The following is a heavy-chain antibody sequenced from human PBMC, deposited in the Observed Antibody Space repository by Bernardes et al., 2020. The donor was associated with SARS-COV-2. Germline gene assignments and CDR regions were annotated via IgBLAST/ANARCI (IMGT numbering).Heavy chain of an antibody. CDR2: ISPRGSTT. D-gene: IGHD4-4*01. CDR1: GLPFSSCS. CDR3: ASVEMTTNLGALDI. Sequence: VGSLILSCAASGLPFSSCSMNWVRQAPGKGLEWVSYISPRGSTTHYADSVKGRFTISRDNAKNSLYLQMNSLRAEDTAVYYCASVEMTTNLGALDIWGQGTTVTVSS. J-gene: IGHJ3*02. V-gene: IGHV3-48*04.